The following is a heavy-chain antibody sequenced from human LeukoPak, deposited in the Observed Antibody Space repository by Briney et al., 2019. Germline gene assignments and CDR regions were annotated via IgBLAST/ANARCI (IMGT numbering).Heavy chain of an antibody. Sequence: GGSLRLSCAASGFTFSRYSLNWVRQAPGKGLEWVSYISVGGSRTSYADSVQGRFIMSRSDAKNSVFLQMNNLRDEDTAVYYCARSRSAGYWGQGTLVTVSS. V-gene: IGHV3-48*02. CDR1: GFTFSRYS. CDR2: ISVGGSRT. J-gene: IGHJ4*02. CDR3: ARSRSAGY.